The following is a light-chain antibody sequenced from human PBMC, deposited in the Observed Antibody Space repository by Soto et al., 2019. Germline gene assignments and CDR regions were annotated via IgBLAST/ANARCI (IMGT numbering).Light chain of an antibody. V-gene: IGKV1-5*03. CDR2: KAS. Sequence: DIQMTQSPYTLSALVEDGVSITCLASQSISSWLAWYQQKPGKAPKLLIYKASSLESGVPSRFSGSGSGTEFTLTISSLQPGDFATYYCQQYNSYSPTFGQGTKVDI. CDR1: QSISSW. CDR3: QQYNSYSPT. J-gene: IGKJ1*01.